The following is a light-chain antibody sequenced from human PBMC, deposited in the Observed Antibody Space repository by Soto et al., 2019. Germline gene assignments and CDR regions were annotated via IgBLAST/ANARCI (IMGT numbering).Light chain of an antibody. CDR3: QSYDSTLSARYV. J-gene: IGLJ1*01. CDR2: GNI. Sequence: QSVLTQPPSVSGAPGQRVTISCTGSSSNIGAGYDVHWYRQRPGTAPKLLIFGNINRPSGVPDRFSGSKSGTSASLAITGLQPEDEGDYYCQSYDSTLSARYVFGTGTKLTVL. CDR1: SSNIGAGYD. V-gene: IGLV1-40*01.